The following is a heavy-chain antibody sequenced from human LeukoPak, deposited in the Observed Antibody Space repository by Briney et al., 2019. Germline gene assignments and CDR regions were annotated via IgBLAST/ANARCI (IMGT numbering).Heavy chain of an antibody. CDR1: GYTFTAQY. Sequence: ASVKVSCKASGYTFTAQYMHWVRQAPGQGLEWMGWINPNSGGTNYAQKFQGRVTMTRDTSISTAYMELSRLRSDDTAVYYCARSQEYYYYYYMDVWGKGTTVTVSS. J-gene: IGHJ6*03. V-gene: IGHV1-2*02. CDR3: ARSQEYYYYYYMDV. CDR2: INPNSGGT.